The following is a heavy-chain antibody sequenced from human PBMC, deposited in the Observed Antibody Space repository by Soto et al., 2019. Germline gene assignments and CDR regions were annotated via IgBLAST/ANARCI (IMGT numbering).Heavy chain of an antibody. V-gene: IGHV4-4*02. CDR1: GASISSTYW. D-gene: IGHD2-15*01. Sequence: PSETLSLTCFVSGASISSTYWLSWVRQPPGKRLEWIGQIYHTGTTSYNPSLKNRVTISLDKSNNQFSLRLTSMTAADTAVYYCATLPPRIVVVMTDLPTWGQGTLVTVSS. CDR3: ATLPPRIVVVMTDLPT. J-gene: IGHJ5*02. CDR2: IYHTGTT.